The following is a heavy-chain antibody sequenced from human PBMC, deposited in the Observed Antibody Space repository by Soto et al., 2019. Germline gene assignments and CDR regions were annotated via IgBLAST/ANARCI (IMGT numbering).Heavy chain of an antibody. J-gene: IGHJ6*02. D-gene: IGHD6-13*01. CDR3: ANLLNVAAAGTPNYNGVDV. Sequence: VQLVESGGGVVQPGRSLRLSCAASGFTFSIYAMNWVRQAPGKGLELVAFISFDGSKTYYADYVKGRFTISRDNSRNTVYLQMNNLRPGDAAVYHCANLLNVAAAGTPNYNGVDVWGQGHTVTVS. CDR2: ISFDGSKT. V-gene: IGHV3-30-3*01. CDR1: GFTFSIYA.